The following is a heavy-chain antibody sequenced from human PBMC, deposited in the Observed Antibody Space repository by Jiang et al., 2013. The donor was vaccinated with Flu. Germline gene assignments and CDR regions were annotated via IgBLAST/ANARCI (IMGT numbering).Heavy chain of an antibody. Sequence: VQLLESGGGLVQPGESLRLSCAGSGLTVSINYMSWVRQAPGKGLEWVSIIYSDGSTYYADSVKGRFTISRQKSNNMLYLQMNSLRAEDTAVYYCARERYFDASGYYYYYYGMDVWGQGPRSPSP. CDR3: ARERYFDASGYYYYYYGMDV. CDR2: IYSDGST. CDR1: GLTVSINY. V-gene: IGHV3-53*04. J-gene: IGHJ6*02. D-gene: IGHD3-22*01.